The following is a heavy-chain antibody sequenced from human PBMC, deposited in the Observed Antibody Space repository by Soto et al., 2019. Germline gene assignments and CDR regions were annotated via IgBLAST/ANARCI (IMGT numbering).Heavy chain of an antibody. D-gene: IGHD6-19*01. CDR1: GGTFSSYA. CDR3: ARPDQQWLISFDY. V-gene: IGHV1-69*13. Sequence: SVKVSCKASGGTFSSYAISWVRQAPGQGLEWMGGIIPIFGTANYAQKFQGRVTITADESTSTAYMELSSLRSEDTAVYYCARPDQQWLISFDYWGQGTLVTVSS. CDR2: IIPIFGTA. J-gene: IGHJ4*02.